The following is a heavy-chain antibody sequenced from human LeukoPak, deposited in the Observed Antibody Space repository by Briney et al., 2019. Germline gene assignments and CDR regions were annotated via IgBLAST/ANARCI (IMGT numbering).Heavy chain of an antibody. D-gene: IGHD4-23*01. CDR1: GASISSYY. CDR2: IYYSGNT. J-gene: IGHJ4*02. Sequence: SETLSLTCTVSGASISSYYWSWIRQPPGKGLEWIGYIYYSGNTNYNPSLKSRVTMSVDTSKNQFSLKLSSVTAADTAVYYCARADYGGSWFDYWGQGTLVTVSS. V-gene: IGHV4-59*12. CDR3: ARADYGGSWFDY.